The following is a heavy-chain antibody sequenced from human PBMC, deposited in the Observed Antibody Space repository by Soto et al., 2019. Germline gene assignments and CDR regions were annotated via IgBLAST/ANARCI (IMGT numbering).Heavy chain of an antibody. D-gene: IGHD3-22*01. CDR2: ISSSGSTI. J-gene: IGHJ4*02. CDR3: ARDPPYYDSSGYYHYFDY. V-gene: IGHV3-11*01. Sequence: GGSLRLSCAASGFTFSDYYMSWIRQAPGKGLEWVSYISSSGSTIYYADSVKGRFTISRDNAKNSLYLQMNSLRAEDTAVYYCARDPPYYDSSGYYHYFDYWGQGTLVTVSS. CDR1: GFTFSDYY.